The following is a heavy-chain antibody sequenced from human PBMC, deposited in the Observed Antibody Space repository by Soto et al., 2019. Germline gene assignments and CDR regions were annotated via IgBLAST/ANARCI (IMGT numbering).Heavy chain of an antibody. CDR2: IYWNDDK. J-gene: IGHJ4*02. D-gene: IGHD1-7*01. CDR1: GFSLSTSGVG. V-gene: IGHV2-5*01. Sequence: QITLKESGPTLVKPTQTLTLTCTFSGFSLSTSGVGVGWIRQPPGKALEWLALIYWNDDKRYSPSLKSRLTITKDTSKNQVVLTMTNMDPVDTATYYCAHRPPSSNWNYGFYFDYWGQGTLVTVSS. CDR3: AHRPPSSNWNYGFYFDY.